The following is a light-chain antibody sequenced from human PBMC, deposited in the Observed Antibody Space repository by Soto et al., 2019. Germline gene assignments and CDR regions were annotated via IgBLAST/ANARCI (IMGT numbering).Light chain of an antibody. CDR2: EVT. Sequence: QSALTQPASVSGSPGQSITISCTGTSTDIGAYNYVSWYQQHPGKAPKLLIYEVTNRPSGVSNRFSGSKSGNTASLTISGLQAEDEANYYCNPYTTLSNRVFGTGTKV. V-gene: IGLV2-14*01. CDR3: NPYTTLSNRV. CDR1: STDIGAYNY. J-gene: IGLJ1*01.